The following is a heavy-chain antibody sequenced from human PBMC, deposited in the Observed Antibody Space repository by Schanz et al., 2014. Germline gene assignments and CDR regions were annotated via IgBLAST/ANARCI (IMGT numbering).Heavy chain of an antibody. V-gene: IGHV3-74*02. J-gene: IGHJ4*02. CDR1: GFTFSTYA. D-gene: IGHD1-26*01. Sequence: EVQLVESGGGVVQPGRSLRLSCAASGFTFSTYAMNWVRQAPGKGLVWVSRTSHDGSFTTFADSVKGRFTISRDNAKNTLYLQMNSLRAEDTAVYYCAKYGTGKGVSFEYWGQGTLVTVSS. CDR2: TSHDGSFT. CDR3: AKYGTGKGVSFEY.